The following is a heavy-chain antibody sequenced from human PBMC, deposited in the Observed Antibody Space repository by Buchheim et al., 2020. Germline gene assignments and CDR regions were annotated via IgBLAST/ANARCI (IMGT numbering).Heavy chain of an antibody. J-gene: IGHJ4*02. CDR3: AKDRYSTSRYFDY. V-gene: IGHV3-30*18. CDR2: IWYDGSNK. Sequence: QVQLVESGGGVVQPGRSLRLSCAASGFTFSSYGMHWVRQAPGKGPEWVAIIWYDGSNKYYADSVKGRFTISRDNSKDRLYLQMNSLRAEDTAVYYCAKDRYSTSRYFDYWGQGTL. D-gene: IGHD6-13*01. CDR1: GFTFSSYG.